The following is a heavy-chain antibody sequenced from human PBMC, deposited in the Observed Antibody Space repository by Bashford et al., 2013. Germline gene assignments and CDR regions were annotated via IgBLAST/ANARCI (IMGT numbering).Heavy chain of an antibody. Sequence: SETLSLTCTVSGVSRSSSYWSWIRQPPGKGLEWIGYIYYSGSTNYNPSLKSRVTISVDTSKNQFSLKLSSVTAGGHRPCTYCARRRILRIFGVGYPNRLRPWGHGNPWSTVSS. CDR1: GVSRSSSY. D-gene: IGHD3-3*01. J-gene: IGHJ5*02. CDR2: IYYSGST. V-gene: IGHV4-59*01. CDR3: ARRRILRIFGVGYPNRLRP.